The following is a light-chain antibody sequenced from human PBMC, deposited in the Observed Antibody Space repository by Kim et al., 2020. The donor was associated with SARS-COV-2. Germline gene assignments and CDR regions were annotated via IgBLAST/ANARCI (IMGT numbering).Light chain of an antibody. J-gene: IGLJ3*02. Sequence: QSVVTQPASVSGSPGQSTTISCTGTSSDVGAYTHVSWYQQHPDKVPKLMIYDVFKRPSGVSNRFSGSKSGNTASLTISGLQAEDEADYYCSSYTTSSTWVFGGGTQLTVL. CDR3: SSYTTSSTWV. CDR2: DVF. V-gene: IGLV2-14*01. CDR1: SSDVGAYTH.